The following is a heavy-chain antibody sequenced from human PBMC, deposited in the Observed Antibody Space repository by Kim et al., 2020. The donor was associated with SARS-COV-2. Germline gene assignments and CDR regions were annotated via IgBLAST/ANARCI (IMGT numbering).Heavy chain of an antibody. Sequence: GGSLRLSCAASGITFSTYGMTWVRQAPGKGLVWVSSVRSNGGSTYYADSVKGRFTISRDKAKNTLYLQMHSLRVEDTAVYYCAEWGQGNYYCYYGLDVWGQGATVTVSS. CDR3: AEWGQGNYYCYYGLDV. D-gene: IGHD1-1*01. CDR2: VRSNGGST. V-gene: IGHV3-23*01. J-gene: IGHJ6*02. CDR1: GITFSTYG.